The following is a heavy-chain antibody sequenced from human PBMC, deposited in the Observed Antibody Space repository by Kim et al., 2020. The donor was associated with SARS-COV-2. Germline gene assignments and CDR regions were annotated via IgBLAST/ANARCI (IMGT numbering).Heavy chain of an antibody. V-gene: IGHV4-39*01. J-gene: IGHJ4*02. CDR1: GGSISSSSYY. CDR3: ARHGGTTELGY. D-gene: IGHD1-7*01. CDR2: IYYSGST. Sequence: SETLSLTCTVSGGSISSSSYYWGWIRQPPGKGLEWIGSIYYSGSTYYNPSLKSRVTISVDTSKNQFSLKLSSVTAADTAVYYCARHGGTTELGYWGQGTLVTVSS.